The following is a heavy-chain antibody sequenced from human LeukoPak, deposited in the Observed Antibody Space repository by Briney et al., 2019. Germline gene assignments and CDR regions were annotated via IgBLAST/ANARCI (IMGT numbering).Heavy chain of an antibody. CDR2: FDPEDGET. CDR1: GYTLTELS. Sequence: GASVKVSCKVSGYTLTELSMHWVRQAPGKGLEWMGGFDPEDGETIYAQKFQGRVTMTEDTSTDTAYMELSSLRSEDTAVYYCARDLAAAGTNWFDPWGQGTLVTVSS. CDR3: ARDLAAAGTNWFDP. V-gene: IGHV1-24*01. J-gene: IGHJ5*02. D-gene: IGHD6-13*01.